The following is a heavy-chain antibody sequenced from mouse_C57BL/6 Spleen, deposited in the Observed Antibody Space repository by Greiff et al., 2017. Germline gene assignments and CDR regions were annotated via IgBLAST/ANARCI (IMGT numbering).Heavy chain of an antibody. CDR1: GYAFSSSW. Sequence: QVQLQQSGPELVKPGASVKISCKASGYAFSSSWMNWVKQRPGKGLEWIGRIYPGDGDTNYNGKFKGKATLTADKSSSTAYMQLSSLTSEVSAVYVGAQYYGSSIYGYVDVGGTGTTVTGAS. CDR3: AQYYGSSIYGYVDV. V-gene: IGHV1-82*01. D-gene: IGHD1-1*01. J-gene: IGHJ1*03. CDR2: IYPGDGDT.